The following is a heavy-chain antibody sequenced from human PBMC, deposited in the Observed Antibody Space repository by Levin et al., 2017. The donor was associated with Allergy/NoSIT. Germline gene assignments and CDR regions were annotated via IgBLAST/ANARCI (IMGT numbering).Heavy chain of an antibody. CDR1: GYSFITYA. V-gene: IGHV1-3*01. Sequence: ASVKVSCKASGYSFITYAMHWVRQAPGQRLEWMGWINAGNGNTKYSQKFQGRVTITRDTSARTVYMELSSLRSEDTAVFYCARAGESYGWFDPWGQGTLVTVSS. J-gene: IGHJ5*02. D-gene: IGHD1-26*01. CDR3: ARAGESYGWFDP. CDR2: INAGNGNT.